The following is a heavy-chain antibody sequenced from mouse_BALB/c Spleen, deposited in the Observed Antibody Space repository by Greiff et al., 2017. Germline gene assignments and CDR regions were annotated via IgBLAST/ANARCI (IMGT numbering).Heavy chain of an antibody. Sequence: VQLKESGGDLVKPGGSLKLSCAASGFTFSSYGMSWVRQTPDKRLEWVATISSGGSYTYYPDSVKGRFTISRDNAKNTPYLQLSSLKSEDTAMYYCARHQEDYRAEGSMDYWGQGTSVTVSS. V-gene: IGHV5-6*01. CDR1: GFTFSSYG. CDR2: ISSGGSYT. CDR3: ARHQEDYRAEGSMDY. J-gene: IGHJ4*01. D-gene: IGHD2-14*01.